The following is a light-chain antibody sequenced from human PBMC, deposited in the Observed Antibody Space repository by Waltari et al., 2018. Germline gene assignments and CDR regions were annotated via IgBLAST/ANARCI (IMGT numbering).Light chain of an antibody. V-gene: IGLV2-14*03. CDR1: SSDVGGYNY. J-gene: IGLJ6*01. CDR2: DVS. Sequence: QSALTQPASVSGSPGQSITISCTGTSSDVGGYNYVSWYQQHPGKAPKLMIYDVSNRPSGVSNRFPGSKSGNTASLTISGLQAEDEADYYCSSYTSSSTLVVFGSGTKVTVL. CDR3: SSYTSSSTLVV.